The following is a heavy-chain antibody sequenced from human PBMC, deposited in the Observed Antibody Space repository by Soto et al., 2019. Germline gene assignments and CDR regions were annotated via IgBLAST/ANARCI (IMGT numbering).Heavy chain of an antibody. D-gene: IGHD6-19*01. V-gene: IGHV4-34*01. Sequence: QVQLQQWGAGLLKPSETLSLTCAVYGGSFIPYFWSWIRQPPGKGLEWIGEINHSGRTNYNPSLTRRATLSVDTSKNQVSLKLTSVTAADTAVYYCARLASGWQYYYFDFWGRGTPVTVSS. CDR1: GGSFIPYF. J-gene: IGHJ2*01. CDR2: INHSGRT. CDR3: ARLASGWQYYYFDF.